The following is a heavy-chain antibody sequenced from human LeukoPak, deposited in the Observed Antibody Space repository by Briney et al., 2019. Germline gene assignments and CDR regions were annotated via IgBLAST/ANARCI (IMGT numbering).Heavy chain of an antibody. V-gene: IGHV3-23*01. D-gene: IGHD3-9*01. Sequence: GGSLRLSCAASGFTFSSYAMSWVRQAPGKGLEWVSSISDSGGSTYYAGSVKGRFTISRDNSKNTLYLQMNSLRAEDTAVYYCAKETYDILTGYSHWGQGTLVTVSS. CDR3: AKETYDILTGYSH. J-gene: IGHJ4*02. CDR1: GFTFSSYA. CDR2: ISDSGGST.